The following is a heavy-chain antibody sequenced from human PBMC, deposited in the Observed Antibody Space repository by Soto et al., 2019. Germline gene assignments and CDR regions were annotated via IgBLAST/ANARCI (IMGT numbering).Heavy chain of an antibody. V-gene: IGHV1-69*02. CDR2: FNPILSFS. D-gene: IGHD3-10*01. CDR3: ATSFGAGSRALDS. J-gene: IGHJ4*02. CDR1: GDTFNFYT. Sequence: QVQLVQSGAEVKKPGSSVKVSCKASGDTFNFYTINWVRQAPGLGLEWMGRFNPILSFSNSALKFQGRVTLAADQSTVTAYMVLSSLRAEYTAIYYCATSFGAGSRALDSWGQGALVTVSS.